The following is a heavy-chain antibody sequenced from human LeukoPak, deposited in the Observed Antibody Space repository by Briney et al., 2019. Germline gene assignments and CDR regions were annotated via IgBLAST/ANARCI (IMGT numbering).Heavy chain of an antibody. J-gene: IGHJ4*02. CDR3: AKEGSYAVDYYFHY. CDR1: GFTFSSYG. Sequence: GGSLSLFCAASGFTFSSYGMSCVRQAPGKGVEWLSAISGSGGSTYYADSVKRRFTISRDNSKNTLYLQMNSLRAEDMAVYYCAKEGSYAVDYYFHYGGEATLVTVPS. V-gene: IGHV3-23*01. CDR2: ISGSGGST. D-gene: IGHD3-16*01.